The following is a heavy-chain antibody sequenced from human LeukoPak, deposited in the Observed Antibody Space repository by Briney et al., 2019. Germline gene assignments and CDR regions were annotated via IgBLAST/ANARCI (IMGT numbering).Heavy chain of an antibody. CDR1: GYTFTGYY. D-gene: IGHD3-16*01. Sequence: ASVKVSCKASGYTFTGYYMHWVRQAPGQGLEWMGWINPNSGGTNYAQKFQCRVTMTRDTSISTAYMELSRLRSDDTAVYYCARDQAPRMITFGGPRRWFDPWGQGTLVTVSS. CDR2: INPNSGGT. CDR3: ARDQAPRMITFGGPRRWFDP. J-gene: IGHJ5*02. V-gene: IGHV1-2*02.